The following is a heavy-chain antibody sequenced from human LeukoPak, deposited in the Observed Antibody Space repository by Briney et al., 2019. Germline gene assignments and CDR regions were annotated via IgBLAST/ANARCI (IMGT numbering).Heavy chain of an antibody. CDR3: TRDLMDYDVSTGLHHYYMDV. V-gene: IGHV3-74*01. J-gene: IGHJ6*02. D-gene: IGHD3-9*01. CDR1: GFTFSSYW. CDR2: INGDGRNI. Sequence: GGSLRLSCVASGFTFSSYWMHWVRQDPRKGLVWVSRINGDGRNINYADSVRGRFTISRDNAKNTLYLQMNTLRVEDTAVYYCTRDLMDYDVSTGLHHYYMDVWGQGTTVTAAS.